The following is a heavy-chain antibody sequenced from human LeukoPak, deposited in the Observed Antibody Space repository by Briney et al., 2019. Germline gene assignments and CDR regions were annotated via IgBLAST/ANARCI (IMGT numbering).Heavy chain of an antibody. V-gene: IGHV4-59*01. CDR1: GGSISSYY. Sequence: SETLSLTCTVSGGSISSYYWSWIRQPPGKGLEWIGYIYYSGSTHYNPSLKSRVTISVDTSKNQFSLKLSSVTAADTAVYYCATYVPAGAFDIWGQGTMVTVSS. D-gene: IGHD2-2*01. J-gene: IGHJ3*02. CDR3: ATYVPAGAFDI. CDR2: IYYSGST.